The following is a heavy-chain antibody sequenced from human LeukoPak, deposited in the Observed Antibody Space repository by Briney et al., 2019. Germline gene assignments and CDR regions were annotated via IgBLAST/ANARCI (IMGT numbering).Heavy chain of an antibody. D-gene: IGHD2-15*01. J-gene: IGHJ4*02. CDR3: AGICGVAATPFDY. Sequence: SETLSLTCTVSGYSISSGYYWSWIRQPPGKGLDWIGSIYHSGSTYYNPSLKSRVTISVDTSKNQFSLKLSSVTAADTAVYYCAGICGVAATPFDYWGQGTLVTVSS. CDR1: GYSISSGYY. V-gene: IGHV4-38-2*02. CDR2: IYHSGST.